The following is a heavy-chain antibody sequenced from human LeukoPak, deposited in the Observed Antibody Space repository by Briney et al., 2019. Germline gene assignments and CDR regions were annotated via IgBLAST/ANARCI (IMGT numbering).Heavy chain of an antibody. CDR1: GYTFTGYY. D-gene: IGHD5-12*01. V-gene: IGHV1-45*02. CDR3: ARSSCSGYDLAY. CDR2: ITPFNGNT. J-gene: IGHJ4*02. Sequence: SVKVSCKASGYTFTGYYMHWVRQAPGQALEWMGWITPFNGNTNYAQKFQDRVTITRDRSMSTAYMELSSLRSEDTAMYYCARSSCSGYDLAYWGQGTLVTVSS.